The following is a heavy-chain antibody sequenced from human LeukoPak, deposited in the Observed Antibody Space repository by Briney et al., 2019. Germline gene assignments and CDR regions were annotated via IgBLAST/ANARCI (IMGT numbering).Heavy chain of an antibody. CDR2: IYPGDSDT. Sequence: GASLEISCQGSGSRFTSYWIGWVRQLPGKGLEWMGIIYPGDSDTRYSPSFQGQVTISADKSISTAYLQWSSLKASDTAMYYCARPSYYDILTGYAYWGQGTLVTVSS. D-gene: IGHD3-9*01. CDR1: GSRFTSYW. CDR3: ARPSYYDILTGYAY. J-gene: IGHJ4*02. V-gene: IGHV5-51*01.